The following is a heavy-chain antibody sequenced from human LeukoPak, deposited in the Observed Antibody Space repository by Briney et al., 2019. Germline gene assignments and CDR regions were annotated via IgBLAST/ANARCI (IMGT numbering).Heavy chain of an antibody. Sequence: SETLSLTCTVSGVSINSYFWSWIRQPPGKGLEWIGYVFYSGSTNYNPSLKSRVSISVDTSKNQFSLKLTSVTAADTAVYYCARGGSFVVVPSAVMGWFDPWGPGTPVTVSS. CDR1: GVSINSYF. V-gene: IGHV4-59*12. D-gene: IGHD3-16*01. J-gene: IGHJ5*02. CDR2: VFYSGST. CDR3: ARGGSFVVVPSAVMGWFDP.